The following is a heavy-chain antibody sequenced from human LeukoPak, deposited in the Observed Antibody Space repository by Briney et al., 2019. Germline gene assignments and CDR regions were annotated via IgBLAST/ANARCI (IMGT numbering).Heavy chain of an antibody. Sequence: SETLSLTCTVSGGTISSSSYYWGWIRQPPGKGLEWIGSIYYSGSTYYNPSLKSRVTISVDTSKNQFSLKLSSVTAADTAVYYCASRMRVLRFLEWLTIFDYWGQGTLVTVSS. CDR1: GGTISSSSYY. J-gene: IGHJ4*02. CDR3: ASRMRVLRFLEWLTIFDY. V-gene: IGHV4-39*07. CDR2: IYYSGST. D-gene: IGHD3-3*01.